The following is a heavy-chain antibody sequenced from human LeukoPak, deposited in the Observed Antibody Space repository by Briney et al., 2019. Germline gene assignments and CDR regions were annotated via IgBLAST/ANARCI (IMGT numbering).Heavy chain of an antibody. CDR2: INHSGST. CDR3: ASRKGRGYSYGYYYYGMDV. V-gene: IGHV4-34*01. CDR1: GGSFSGYY. D-gene: IGHD5-18*01. Sequence: RASESLSLTCAVYGGSFSGYYWSWIRQPPGKGLEWIGEINHSGSTNYNPSLKSRVTISVETSKNQFSLKLSSVPAADTAVYYCASRKGRGYSYGYYYYGMDVWGQGTTVTVSS. J-gene: IGHJ6*02.